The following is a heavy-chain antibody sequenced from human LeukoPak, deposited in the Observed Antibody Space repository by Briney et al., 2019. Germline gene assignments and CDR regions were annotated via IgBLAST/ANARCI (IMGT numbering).Heavy chain of an antibody. CDR2: ISGSGGST. CDR3: AKDPWAGILTGYPYYFDY. Sequence: GGSLRLSCAASGFTFSSYAMSWVRQAPGKGLEWVSAISGSGGSTYYADPVKGRFTISRDNSKNTLYLQMNSLRAEDTAVYYCAKDPWAGILTGYPYYFDYWGQGTLVTVSS. V-gene: IGHV3-23*01. CDR1: GFTFSSYA. J-gene: IGHJ4*02. D-gene: IGHD3-9*01.